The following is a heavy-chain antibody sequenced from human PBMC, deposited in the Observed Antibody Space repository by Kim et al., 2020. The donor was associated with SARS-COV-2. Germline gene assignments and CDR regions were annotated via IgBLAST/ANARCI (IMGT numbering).Heavy chain of an antibody. D-gene: IGHD1-7*01. CDR1: GYTFTGYY. Sequence: ASVKVSCKASGYTFTGYYMHWVRQAPGQGLEWMGWINPNSGGTNYAQKFLGRVTMTRDTSISTAYMELSRLRSDDTAVYYCAKTGTLGYYYYGMDVWGQGTTVTVSS. V-gene: IGHV1-2*02. CDR3: AKTGTLGYYYYGMDV. CDR2: INPNSGGT. J-gene: IGHJ6*02.